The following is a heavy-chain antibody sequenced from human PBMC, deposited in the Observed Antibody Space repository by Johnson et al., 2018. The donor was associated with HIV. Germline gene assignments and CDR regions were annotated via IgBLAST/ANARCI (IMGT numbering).Heavy chain of an antibody. D-gene: IGHD3-22*01. CDR2: ISSNGGST. Sequence: VQLVESGGGLVQPGGSLRLSCAASGFTFSMYAMHWVRQAPGKGLEYVSAISSNGGSTYYADSVKGRFTISRDNSKKTLYLQMDSLRAEDMAVYYCTIPYYYDSGGYQWGQGTMVTVSS. V-gene: IGHV3-64*07. CDR1: GFTFSMYA. CDR3: TIPYYYDSGGYQ. J-gene: IGHJ3*01.